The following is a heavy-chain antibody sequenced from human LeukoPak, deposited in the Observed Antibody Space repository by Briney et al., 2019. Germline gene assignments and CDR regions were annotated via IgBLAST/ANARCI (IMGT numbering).Heavy chain of an antibody. Sequence: SVKVSCKASGGTFSSYAIGWVRQAPGQGLEWMGGIIPIFGTANYAQKFQGRVTITADESTSTAYMELSSLRSEDTAVYYCARAPAWGYCSSTSCYGWFDPWGQGTLVTVSS. D-gene: IGHD2-2*01. J-gene: IGHJ5*02. CDR1: GGTFSSYA. V-gene: IGHV1-69*13. CDR2: IIPIFGTA. CDR3: ARAPAWGYCSSTSCYGWFDP.